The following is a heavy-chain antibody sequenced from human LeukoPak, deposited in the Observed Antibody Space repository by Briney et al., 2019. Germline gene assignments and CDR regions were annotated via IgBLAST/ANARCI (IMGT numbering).Heavy chain of an antibody. J-gene: IGHJ5*02. V-gene: IGHV3-48*03. CDR1: GFTFSSYE. CDR3: AREGRYGDYSNWFVP. CDR2: ISSSGSTI. D-gene: IGHD4-17*01. Sequence: GGSLRLSCAASGFTFSSYEMNWVRQAPGKGLEWVSYISSSGSTIYYADSVKGRFTISRDNAKNSLYLQMNILRAEDTAVYYCAREGRYGDYSNWFVPCGQSTRLTVSS.